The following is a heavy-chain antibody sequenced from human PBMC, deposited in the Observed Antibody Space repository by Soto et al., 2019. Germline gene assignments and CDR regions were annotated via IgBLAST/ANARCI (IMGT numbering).Heavy chain of an antibody. Sequence: GGSLRLSCAASGFPFSSYEMNWVRRAPGKGLEWVSYISSSGSTIYYADSVKGRFTISGDNAKNSLYLQMNSLRAEDTAVYYCARDRGGGYFDYWGQGTPVTVS. CDR2: ISSSGSTI. V-gene: IGHV3-48*03. CDR1: GFPFSSYE. J-gene: IGHJ4*02. CDR3: ARDRGGGYFDY. D-gene: IGHD3-10*01.